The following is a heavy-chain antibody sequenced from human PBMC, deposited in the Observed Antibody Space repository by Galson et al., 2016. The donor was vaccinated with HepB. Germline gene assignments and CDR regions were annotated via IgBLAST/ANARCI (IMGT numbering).Heavy chain of an antibody. CDR2: IFHNGST. V-gene: IGHV4-61*01. D-gene: IGHD3-10*01. CDR3: ARVSVLLWFGEPSHFDY. CDR1: GGSVSSGSYY. J-gene: IGHJ4*02. Sequence: ETLSLTCSVSGGSVSSGSYYWSWIRQPPGKGLEWIGYIFHNGSTKYTPSLKSRVTISLDTSKKQFSLKLSSVTAADTAVYSCARVSVLLWFGEPSHFDYWGQGTLVTVSS.